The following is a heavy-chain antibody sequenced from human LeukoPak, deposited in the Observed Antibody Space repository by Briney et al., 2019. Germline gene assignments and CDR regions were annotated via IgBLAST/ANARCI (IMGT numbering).Heavy chain of an antibody. Sequence: AETLSLTCTVSGGSISSYYWSWIRQPPGKGLEWIGYIDYSGSTNYNPSLKSRVTISVDTSKNQFSLKLSSVTAADTAVYYCARHRSRYSYYMDVWGKGTTVTVSS. J-gene: IGHJ6*03. D-gene: IGHD5-18*01. CDR3: ARHRSRYSYYMDV. CDR2: IDYSGST. V-gene: IGHV4-59*01. CDR1: GGSISSYY.